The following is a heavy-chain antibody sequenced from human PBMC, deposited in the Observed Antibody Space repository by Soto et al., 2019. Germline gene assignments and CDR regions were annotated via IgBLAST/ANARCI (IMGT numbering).Heavy chain of an antibody. CDR2: IWYDGSEK. J-gene: IGHJ4*02. D-gene: IGHD3-22*01. Sequence: QLQLVESGGGVVQPGRSLRLSCTASGFTFMTYGMHWVHQAPGKGLEWVAVIWYDGSEKYYADSVKGRFTISRDNSKNTIYLQMNSLRAEDTAMYYCARHSSINYYDSSGYYGSLDYWGQGTLVTVSS. CDR1: GFTFMTYG. V-gene: IGHV3-33*01. CDR3: ARHSSINYYDSSGYYGSLDY.